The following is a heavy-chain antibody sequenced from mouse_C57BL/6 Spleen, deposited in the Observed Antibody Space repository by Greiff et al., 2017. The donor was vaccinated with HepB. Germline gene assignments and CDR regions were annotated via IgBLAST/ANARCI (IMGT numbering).Heavy chain of an antibody. V-gene: IGHV5-4*01. Sequence: EVHLVESGGGLVKPGGSLKLSCAASGFTFSSYAMSWVRQTPEKRLEWVATISDGGSYTYYPDNVKGRFTISRDNAKNNLYLQMSHLKSEDTAMYYCARDRHYYGSSYGYWYFDVWGTGTTVTVSS. CDR1: GFTFSSYA. D-gene: IGHD1-1*01. CDR3: ARDRHYYGSSYGYWYFDV. J-gene: IGHJ1*03. CDR2: ISDGGSYT.